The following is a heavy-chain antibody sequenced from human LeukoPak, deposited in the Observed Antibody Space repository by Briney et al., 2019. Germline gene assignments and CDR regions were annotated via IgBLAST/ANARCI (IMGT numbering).Heavy chain of an antibody. CDR3: ARDSLNWFDP. J-gene: IGHJ5*02. Sequence: PSETLSLTCTVSGGSISSGDYYWSWIRQPPGKGLEWIGYIYYSGSTYYTPSLKSRVTISLDTSKNQFSLKLSSVTAADTAVYYCARDSLNWFDPWGQGTLVTVSS. V-gene: IGHV4-30-4*02. CDR2: IYYSGST. CDR1: GGSISSGDYY.